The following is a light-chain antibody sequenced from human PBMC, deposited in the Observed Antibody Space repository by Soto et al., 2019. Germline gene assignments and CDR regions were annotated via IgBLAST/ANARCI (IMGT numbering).Light chain of an antibody. V-gene: IGKV3-20*01. J-gene: IGKJ2*01. CDR2: STT. CDR3: QQYGGSPRYT. Sequence: EIVLTQSPDTLSSSRGERATLSCRASQRVSSSSLAWYQQKPGQAPRLLIYSTTYRAAGVPDRFSGSGSGTDFTLTIARLEPEDFAVYYCQQYGGSPRYTFGQGTKLEI. CDR1: QRVSSSS.